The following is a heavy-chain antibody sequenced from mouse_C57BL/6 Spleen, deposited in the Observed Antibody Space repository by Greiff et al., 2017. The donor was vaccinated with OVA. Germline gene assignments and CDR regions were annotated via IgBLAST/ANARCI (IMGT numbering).Heavy chain of an antibody. J-gene: IGHJ1*03. Sequence: VKLMESGPGLVQPSQSLSITCTVSGFSLTSYGLHWVRQSPGKGLEWLGVIWSGGSTDYNAAFISRLSISKDNSKSQVFFKMNSLQADDTAIYYCATSSTVVATYWYFDVWGTGTTVTVSS. CDR3: ATSSTVVATYWYFDV. CDR1: GFSLTSYG. V-gene: IGHV2-2*01. CDR2: IWSGGST. D-gene: IGHD1-1*01.